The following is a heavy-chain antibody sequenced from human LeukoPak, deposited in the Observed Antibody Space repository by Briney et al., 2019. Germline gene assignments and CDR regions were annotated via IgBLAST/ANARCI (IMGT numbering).Heavy chain of an antibody. CDR2: ISGSGGST. D-gene: IGHD3-22*01. V-gene: IGHV3-23*01. CDR1: GFTFSSYG. CDR3: AKAGKGLYYYDSSSYYYVEDWDFDY. Sequence: GRSLRLSCAASGFTFSSYGMSWVRQAPGKGLEWVSAISGSGGSTYYADSVKGRFTISRDNSKNTLYLQMNSLRAEDTAVYYCAKAGKGLYYYDSSSYYYVEDWDFDYWGQGTLVTVSS. J-gene: IGHJ4*02.